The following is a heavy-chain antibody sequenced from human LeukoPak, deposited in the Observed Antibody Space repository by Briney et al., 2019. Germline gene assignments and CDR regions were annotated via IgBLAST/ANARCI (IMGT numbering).Heavy chain of an antibody. D-gene: IGHD3-3*01. CDR2: INPDDKSA. CDR3: AALITIFGVAHIPSDY. Sequence: GGSLRLSCAASGFTFSRYWLHWLRQAPGKGLVWVSRINPDDKSASYADSVKGRFTIARDDARKTLYLQMNSLRAEDTAVYYCAALITIFGVAHIPSDYWGQGTLVTVSS. J-gene: IGHJ4*02. V-gene: IGHV3-74*01. CDR1: GFTFSRYW.